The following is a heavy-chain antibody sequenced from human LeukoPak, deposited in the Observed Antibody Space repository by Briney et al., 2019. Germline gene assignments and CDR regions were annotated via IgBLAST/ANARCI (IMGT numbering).Heavy chain of an antibody. CDR3: AKGEVTMVRGVTSN. J-gene: IGHJ4*02. V-gene: IGHV3-23*01. CDR2: ISGRGGST. D-gene: IGHD3-10*01. CDR1: GFTFSNYA. Sequence: GGSLRLSCAASGFTFSNYAMSWVRQAPGKGLEWVSSISGRGGSTYYADSVKGRFTISRDNSKNTLYLQMNSLRAEDTAVYYCAKGEVTMVRGVTSNWGQGTLVTVSS.